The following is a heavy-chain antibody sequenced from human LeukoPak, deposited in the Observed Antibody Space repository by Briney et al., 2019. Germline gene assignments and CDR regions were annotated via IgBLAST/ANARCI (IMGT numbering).Heavy chain of an antibody. CDR1: GGSISSGDYY. V-gene: IGHV4-30-4*01. Sequence: LQTLPLTCTVSGGSISSGDYYWTWIRQPPGKGLEWIGYIYYRRSTYYNPSLKSRLTISVDTSKKQFSLKLTSVTAADTAVYFCARGVGSSGYGDWGQGTLVIVS. J-gene: IGHJ4*02. CDR3: ARGVGSSGYGD. CDR2: IYYRRST. D-gene: IGHD6-13*01.